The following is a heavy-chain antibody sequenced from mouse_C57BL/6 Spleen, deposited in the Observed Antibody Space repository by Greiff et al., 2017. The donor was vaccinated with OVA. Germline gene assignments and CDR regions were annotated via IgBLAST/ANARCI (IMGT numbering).Heavy chain of an antibody. CDR2: INPNNGGT. CDR3: ARRGYGSSNDYVDY. CDR1: GYTFTDYY. Sequence: EVQLQQSGPELVKPGASVKISCKASGYTFTDYYMNWVKQSPGKSLEWIGDINPNNGGTSYNKKFKGKATLTVDKSSSTAYMELRSLTSEDSAVDYGARRGYGSSNDYVDYWGQGTTLTVSS. D-gene: IGHD1-1*01. J-gene: IGHJ2*01. V-gene: IGHV1-26*01.